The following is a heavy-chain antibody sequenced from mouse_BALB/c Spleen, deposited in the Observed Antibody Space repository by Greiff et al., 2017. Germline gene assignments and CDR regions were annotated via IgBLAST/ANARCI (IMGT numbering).Heavy chain of an antibody. V-gene: IGHV1-87*01. CDR2: IYPGDGDT. J-gene: IGHJ2*01. CDR3: AAYGNYGY. D-gene: IGHD2-1*01. Sequence: VQGVESGAELARPGASVKLSCKASGYTFTSYWMQWVKQRPGQGLEWIGAIYPGDGDTRYTQKFKGKATLTADKSSSTAYMQLSSLASEDSAVYYCAAYGNYGYWGQGTTLTVSS. CDR1: GYTFTSYW.